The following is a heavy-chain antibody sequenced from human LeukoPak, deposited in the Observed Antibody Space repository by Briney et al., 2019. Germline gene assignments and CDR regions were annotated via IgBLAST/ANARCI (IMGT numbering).Heavy chain of an antibody. J-gene: IGHJ4*02. Sequence: ASVKVSCKASGGTFSSYAISWVRQAPGQGLEWMGWINPNSGGTNYAQKFQGRVTMTRDTSISTAYMELSRLRSDDTAVYYCAREGGDPFDYWGQGTLVTVSS. V-gene: IGHV1-2*02. CDR1: GGTFSSYA. CDR2: INPNSGGT. D-gene: IGHD3-16*01. CDR3: AREGGDPFDY.